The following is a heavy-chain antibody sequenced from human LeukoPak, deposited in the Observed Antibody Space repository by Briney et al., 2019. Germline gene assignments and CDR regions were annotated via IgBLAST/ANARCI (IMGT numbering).Heavy chain of an antibody. CDR3: VRHGDSGIDS. CDR2: INHSGST. CDR1: GGSISSSSYY. J-gene: IGHJ4*02. Sequence: SETLSLTCTVSGGSISSSSYYWAWIRQPPGKGLEWIGEINHSGSTNYNPSLKSRVTISVDTSKNQFSLKLTSVTAADTAVYYCVRHGDSGIDSWGQGTLVTVSS. V-gene: IGHV4-39*01. D-gene: IGHD6-19*01.